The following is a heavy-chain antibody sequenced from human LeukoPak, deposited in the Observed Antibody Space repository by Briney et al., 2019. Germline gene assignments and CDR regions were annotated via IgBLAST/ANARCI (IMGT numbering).Heavy chain of an antibody. Sequence: PGGSLTLSCAASGFTVITNDMNWVRQAPGKGLEWVSAISGSGGNTYYADSVKGRFTISRDSSKNTLYLQMNSLRAEDTAVYYCAKGELWDSSGYDAFDIWGQGTMVTVSS. CDR3: AKGELWDSSGYDAFDI. V-gene: IGHV3-23*01. CDR1: GFTVITND. D-gene: IGHD3-22*01. J-gene: IGHJ3*02. CDR2: ISGSGGNT.